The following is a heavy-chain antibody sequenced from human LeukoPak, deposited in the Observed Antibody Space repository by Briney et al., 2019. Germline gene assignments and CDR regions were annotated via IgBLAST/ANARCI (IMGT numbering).Heavy chain of an antibody. CDR1: GFTFSSYG. J-gene: IGHJ4*02. CDR3: ARVHMVRGVIIGPSADY. CDR2: IRYDGSNK. Sequence: GGSLRLSCAASGFTFSSYGMHWVRQAPGKGLEWVAFIRYDGSNKYYADSVKGRFTISRDNSKNTLYLQMKSLRAEDTAVYYCARVHMVRGVIIGPSADYWGQGTLVTVSS. V-gene: IGHV3-30*02. D-gene: IGHD3-10*01.